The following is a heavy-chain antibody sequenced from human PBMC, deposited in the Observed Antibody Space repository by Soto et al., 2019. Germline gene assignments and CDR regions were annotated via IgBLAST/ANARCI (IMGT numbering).Heavy chain of an antibody. D-gene: IGHD2-2*01. CDR2: IYYTGST. CDR3: ARYFCTSTTCYFFDY. V-gene: IGHV4-59*01. J-gene: IGHJ4*02. CDR1: GCSISSYY. Sequence: XETLSLTCTVSGCSISSYYWSWIRQPPGKGLEWIGYIYYTGSTNYNPSLKSRVTISIDTSKNQFSLKLSPVTAADTAVYYCARYFCTSTTCYFFDYWGQGNLVTVSS.